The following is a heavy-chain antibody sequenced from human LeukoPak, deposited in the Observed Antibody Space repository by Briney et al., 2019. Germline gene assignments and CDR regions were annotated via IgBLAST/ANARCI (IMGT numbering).Heavy chain of an antibody. J-gene: IGHJ4*02. D-gene: IGHD3-10*01. CDR3: ARDRRMVRGVIFPRPFDY. CDR1: GFTFSSYW. CDR2: INSDGSST. Sequence: PGGSLRLSCAASGFTFSSYWMHWVRHAPGKGLVWVSRINSDGSSTSYADSVKGRFTISRDNAKNTLYLPMNSLRAEDTAVYYCARDRRMVRGVIFPRPFDYWGQGTLVTVSS. V-gene: IGHV3-74*01.